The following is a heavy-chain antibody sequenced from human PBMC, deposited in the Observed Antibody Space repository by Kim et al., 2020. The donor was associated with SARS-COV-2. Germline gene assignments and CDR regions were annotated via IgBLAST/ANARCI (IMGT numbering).Heavy chain of an antibody. CDR2: ISPDGSAT. CDR1: GFRFSSFW. V-gene: IGHV3-7*03. Sequence: GGSLRLSCEGSGFRFSSFWLAWGRQFPGKGPEWVANISPDGSATHYVDSVKGRFTISRDNAKNSLYLDMSNLQPEDSAVYYCVISIDYWGQGTQVTVSS. CDR3: VISIDY. J-gene: IGHJ4*02.